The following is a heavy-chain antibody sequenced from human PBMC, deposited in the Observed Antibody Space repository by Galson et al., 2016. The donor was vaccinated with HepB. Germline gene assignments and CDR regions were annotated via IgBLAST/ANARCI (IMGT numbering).Heavy chain of an antibody. J-gene: IGHJ1*01. CDR2: ITGSGSAI. D-gene: IGHD6-19*01. CDR1: GFSFSDYY. V-gene: IGHV3-11*01. Sequence: SLRLSCAASGFSFSDYYMSWIRQAPGKGLEWISYITGSGSAIYYADSMKGRFTISRDNTKNSLDLQMNSLRVEDTAVYYCARDGTVAPGYWGQGTLVTVSS. CDR3: ARDGTVAPGY.